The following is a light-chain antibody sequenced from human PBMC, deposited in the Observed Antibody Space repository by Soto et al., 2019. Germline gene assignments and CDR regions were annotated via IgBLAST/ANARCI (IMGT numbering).Light chain of an antibody. V-gene: IGLV2-8*01. J-gene: IGLJ2*01. CDR1: SSDVGGYNY. CDR3: SSYAGSNNFEV. CDR2: EVS. Sequence: QSVLTQPPSASGSPGQSVTISCTGTSSDVGGYNYVSWYQQHPGKAPKLMIYEVSKRPSGVPDRFSGSKSGNTASLTVSGLPAEDEADYYCSSYAGSNNFEVFGGGTKVTVL.